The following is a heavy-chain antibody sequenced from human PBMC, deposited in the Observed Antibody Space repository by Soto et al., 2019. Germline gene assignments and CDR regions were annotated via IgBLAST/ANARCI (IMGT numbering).Heavy chain of an antibody. J-gene: IGHJ3*02. D-gene: IGHD6-19*01. V-gene: IGHV6-1*01. CDR1: GDSVSSNSAA. Sequence: PSQTLSLTCAISGDSVSSNSAAWNWIRQSPSRGLEWLGRTYYRSKWYNDYAISVESRITFNTDTSKNQLSLQLNSVTPEDTAVYYCARYSTGSGYALDIWGQGTMVTV. CDR3: ARYSTGSGYALDI. CDR2: TYYRSKWYN.